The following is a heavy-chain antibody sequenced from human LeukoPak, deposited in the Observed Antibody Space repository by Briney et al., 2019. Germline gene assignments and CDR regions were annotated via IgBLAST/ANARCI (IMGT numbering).Heavy chain of an antibody. CDR3: ARTNYYDSSGYFDY. J-gene: IGHJ4*02. CDR2: IIPIFGTA. Sequence: SVKVSCKASGGTFSSYAISWVRQAPGQGLEWMGGIIPIFGTANYAQKFQGRVTITADESTSTAYMELSSLRSEDTAVYYCARTNYYDSSGYFDYWGQGTLVTVSS. CDR1: GGTFSSYA. V-gene: IGHV1-69*13. D-gene: IGHD3-22*01.